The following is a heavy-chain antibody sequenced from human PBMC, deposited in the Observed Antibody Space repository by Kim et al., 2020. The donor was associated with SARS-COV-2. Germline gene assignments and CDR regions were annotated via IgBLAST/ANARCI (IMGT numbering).Heavy chain of an antibody. CDR3: ARRLLSGRSDTFDP. CDR2: IYYSGST. D-gene: IGHD1-26*01. J-gene: IGHJ5*02. CDR1: GGSISSSSYY. Sequence: SETLSLTCTVSGGSISSSSYYWGWIRQPPGKGLEWIGSIYYSGSTYYNPSLKSRVTISVDTSKNQFSLKLSSVTAADTAVYYCARRLLSGRSDTFDPWGQGTLVTVSS. V-gene: IGHV4-39*01.